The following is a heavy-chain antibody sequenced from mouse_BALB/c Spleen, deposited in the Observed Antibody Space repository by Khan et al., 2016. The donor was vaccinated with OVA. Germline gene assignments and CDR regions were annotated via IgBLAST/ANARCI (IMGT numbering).Heavy chain of an antibody. CDR1: GYTFTSYW. J-gene: IGHJ3*01. D-gene: IGHD2-1*01. CDR2: IFPGTGTT. Sequence: QVQLQQSGAELVKPGASVMLSCKTSGYTFTSYWIQWVKQRPGQGLGWSGEIFPGTGTTYYNENCKGKATLTIDTSSTTAYMQPSSLTSADSAVYCCARGYFGNYEFAYWGQGTLVTVSS. CDR3: ARGYFGNYEFAY. V-gene: IGHV1S132*01.